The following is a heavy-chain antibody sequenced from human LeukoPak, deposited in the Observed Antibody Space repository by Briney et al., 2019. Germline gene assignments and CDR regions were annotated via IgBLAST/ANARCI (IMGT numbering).Heavy chain of an antibody. CDR3: ARWACSSTSCYSDY. V-gene: IGHV4-59*08. CDR1: GGSISSYY. Sequence: SETLSLTCTVSGGSISSYYWSWIRQPPGKGLEWIGYIYYSGSTNYNPSLKSRVTISVDTSKNQFSLKLSSVTAADTAVYYCARWACSSTSCYSDYWGQGTLVTVSS. CDR2: IYYSGST. J-gene: IGHJ4*02. D-gene: IGHD2-2*02.